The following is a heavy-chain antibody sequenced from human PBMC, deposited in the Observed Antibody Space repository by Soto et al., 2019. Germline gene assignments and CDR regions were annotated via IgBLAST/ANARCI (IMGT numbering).Heavy chain of an antibody. CDR2: IYYSGST. CDR3: AREAGVQYPFDP. Sequence: QVQLQESGPGLVKPSETLSLTCTVSGGSIRSYYWSWIRQPPGKGLEWIGYIYYSGSTNYNPSLKSRVTISGDTSKSQFSLKLSSVTAADTAMYYCAREAGVQYPFDPWGQGTLVTVSS. V-gene: IGHV4-59*01. J-gene: IGHJ5*02. CDR1: GGSIRSYY. D-gene: IGHD1-1*01.